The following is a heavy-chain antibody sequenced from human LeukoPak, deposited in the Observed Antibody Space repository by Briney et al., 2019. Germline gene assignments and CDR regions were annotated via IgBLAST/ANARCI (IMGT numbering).Heavy chain of an antibody. CDR2: IRGSGGST. J-gene: IGHJ4*02. Sequence: GGSLRLSCAASGFTFSSYAMSWVRQAPGKGLEWVSAIRGSGGSTYYADSVKGRFTISRDNSKNTLYRQMNSLRAEDTAGYYCAKGKYGSSSGSFDYWGQGVLVTVSS. V-gene: IGHV3-23*01. D-gene: IGHD6-6*01. CDR1: GFTFSSYA. CDR3: AKGKYGSSSGSFDY.